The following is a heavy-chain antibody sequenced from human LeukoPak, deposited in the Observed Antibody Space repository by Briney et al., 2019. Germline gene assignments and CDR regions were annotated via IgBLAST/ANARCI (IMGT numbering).Heavy chain of an antibody. J-gene: IGHJ4*02. CDR2: ITASGDTK. CDR1: GFTFSSNA. V-gene: IGHV3-23*01. CDR3: AKLHNLNSDY. Sequence: GGSLRLSCAASGFTFSSNALGWVRQAPGKGLEWVSSITASGDTKYYAGSVKGRFTISRDNSKNTLYLQMNSLRAEDTAVYYCAKLHNLNSDYWGQGTLVTVSS. D-gene: IGHD1-14*01.